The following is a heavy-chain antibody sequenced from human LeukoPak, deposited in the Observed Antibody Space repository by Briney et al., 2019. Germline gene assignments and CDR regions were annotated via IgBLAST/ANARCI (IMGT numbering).Heavy chain of an antibody. D-gene: IGHD3-22*01. CDR1: GGSISSSSYY. J-gene: IGHJ4*02. Sequence: PSETLSPTCTVSGGSISSSSYYWGWIRQPPGKGLEWIGSIYYSGSTYYNPSLKSRVTISVDTSKNQFSLKLSSVTAADTAVYYCARDTYYYDSSGPKYDYWGQGTLVTVSS. V-gene: IGHV4-39*07. CDR3: ARDTYYYDSSGPKYDY. CDR2: IYYSGST.